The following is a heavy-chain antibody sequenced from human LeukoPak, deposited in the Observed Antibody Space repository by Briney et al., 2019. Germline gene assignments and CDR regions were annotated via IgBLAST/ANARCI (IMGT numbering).Heavy chain of an antibody. Sequence: GGSLRLSCAASGFTFSNYWMHWVRQAPGKGLVWVSRIKTDGSSTSYADSVKGRFTITRDNAKNTLYLQMNSLRAEDTAVYYCARAQYGDAFDIWGQGTMVTVSP. J-gene: IGHJ3*02. CDR1: GFTFSNYW. D-gene: IGHD4-17*01. V-gene: IGHV3-74*01. CDR2: IKTDGSST. CDR3: ARAQYGDAFDI.